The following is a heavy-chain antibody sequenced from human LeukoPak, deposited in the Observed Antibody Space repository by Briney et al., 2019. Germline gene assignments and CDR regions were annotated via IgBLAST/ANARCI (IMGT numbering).Heavy chain of an antibody. CDR3: ARQTGRHAFDI. CDR2: IIPIFGTA. Sequence: ASVKVSCKASGGTFSSYAISWVRQAPGQGLEWMGRIIPIFGTANYAQKFQGRVTITTNESTSTAYMELSSLRSEDTAVYYCARQTGRHAFDIWGQGTMVTVSS. V-gene: IGHV1-69*05. CDR1: GGTFSSYA. D-gene: IGHD1-14*01. J-gene: IGHJ3*02.